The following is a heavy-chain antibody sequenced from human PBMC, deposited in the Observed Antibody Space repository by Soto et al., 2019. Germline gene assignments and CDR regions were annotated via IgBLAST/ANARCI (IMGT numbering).Heavy chain of an antibody. CDR2: IRGSSGST. CDR3: VKGAWLDY. Sequence: VQLLESGGGLVQPGGSLRLSCAASGFTFSTCDMTWVRQPPGKGLEWVSLIRGSSGSTYYADSVKGRFTISKDISKNTLYLQMNSLRAEDTALYFCVKGAWLDYWGQGNMVTVSS. V-gene: IGHV3-23*01. J-gene: IGHJ4*02. CDR1: GFTFSTCD.